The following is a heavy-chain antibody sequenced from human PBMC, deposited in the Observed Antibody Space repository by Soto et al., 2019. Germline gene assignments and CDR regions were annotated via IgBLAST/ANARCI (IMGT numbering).Heavy chain of an antibody. Sequence: PSETLSLTCGVSGGTVASSHWWSCVRQSPGRGLEWIGNVYHAGDTNFNPSLQSRVTFSVDKSNNQFSLWLTSVTAADTAVYFCAREIVTAGGNNYFDPWGPGTLVTVSS. V-gene: IGHV4-4*02. D-gene: IGHD2-21*02. J-gene: IGHJ5*02. CDR1: GGTVASSHW. CDR2: VYHAGDT. CDR3: AREIVTAGGNNYFDP.